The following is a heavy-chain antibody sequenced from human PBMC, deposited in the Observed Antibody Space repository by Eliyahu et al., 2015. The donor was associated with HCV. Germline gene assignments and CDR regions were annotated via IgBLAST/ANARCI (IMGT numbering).Heavy chain of an antibody. D-gene: IGHD5-24*01. Sequence: QVTLKESGPALVKPTQTLTLTCTFSGFSLSTSGMRVSWIRQPPGKALEWLARIDWDDDKFYSTSLKTRLTISKDTSKNQVVLTMTNMDPVDTATYYCARDVEMATIFAWDAFDIWGQGTMVTVSS. V-gene: IGHV2-70*04. CDR1: GFSLSTSGMR. CDR3: ARDVEMATIFAWDAFDI. J-gene: IGHJ3*02. CDR2: IDWDDDK.